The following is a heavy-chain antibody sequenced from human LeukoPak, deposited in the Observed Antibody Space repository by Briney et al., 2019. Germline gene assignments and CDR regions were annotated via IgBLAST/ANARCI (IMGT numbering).Heavy chain of an antibody. CDR1: GFTFSIYW. V-gene: IGHV3-74*01. CDR2: INSDGSST. J-gene: IGHJ4*02. Sequence: GGSLRLSCAASGFTFSIYWMHWVRQAPGKGLVWVSRINSDGSSTSYADSVKGRFTTSRDNAKNTLYLQMNSLRAEDTAVYYCAKDLGTFQPDYWGQGTLVTVSS. CDR3: AKDLGTFQPDY. D-gene: IGHD2-2*01.